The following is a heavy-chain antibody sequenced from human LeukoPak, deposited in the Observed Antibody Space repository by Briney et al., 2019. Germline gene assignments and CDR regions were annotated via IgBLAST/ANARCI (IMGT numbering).Heavy chain of an antibody. CDR1: GFSFSNYA. CDR3: ARDIHSVAFDI. CDR2: ISGTGANT. V-gene: IGHV3-23*01. Sequence: GGSLRLSCVASGFSFSNYAMTWVRQAPGKGLEWVSAISGTGANTFTADSVKGRFTISRDNAKRSVYLQMNSLGVEDTAVYYCARDIHSVAFDIWGQGTMVTVSS. J-gene: IGHJ3*02.